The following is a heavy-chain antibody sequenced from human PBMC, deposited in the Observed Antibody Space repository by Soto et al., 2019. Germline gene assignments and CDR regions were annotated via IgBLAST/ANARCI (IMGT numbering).Heavy chain of an antibody. CDR3: ARERCSSTSCYKGPFYYYGMDV. Sequence: ASVKVSCKXSGYTFTTYGISWVRQAPGQGLEWMGWISAYNGNTNYAQKLQGRVTMTTDTSTSTAYMELRSLRSDDTAVYYCARERCSSTSCYKGPFYYYGMDVWGQGTTVTV. V-gene: IGHV1-18*01. CDR1: GYTFTTYG. D-gene: IGHD2-2*02. CDR2: ISAYNGNT. J-gene: IGHJ6*02.